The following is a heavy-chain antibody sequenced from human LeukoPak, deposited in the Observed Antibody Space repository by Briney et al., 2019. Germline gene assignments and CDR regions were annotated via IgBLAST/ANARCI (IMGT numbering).Heavy chain of an antibody. J-gene: IGHJ3*02. CDR1: GGSTTNYY. CDR3: ARGTTDYDILTGYSHGAFDI. D-gene: IGHD3-9*01. V-gene: IGHV4-59*01. Sequence: SETLSLTCTVSGGSTTNYYGSWIRQPPGKGLEWIGYIYHSGSTSYNPPLKSRVTISVDTSKNQFSLKLNSVTAADTAVYYCARGTTDYDILTGYSHGAFDIWGQGTMVTVSS. CDR2: IYHSGST.